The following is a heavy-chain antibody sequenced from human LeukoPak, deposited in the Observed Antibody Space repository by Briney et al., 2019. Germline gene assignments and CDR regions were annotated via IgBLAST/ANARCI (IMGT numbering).Heavy chain of an antibody. D-gene: IGHD5-24*01. V-gene: IGHV3-66*01. CDR3: ARDGYNYPYFDY. Sequence: GGSLRLSCAASGFSVSSNYMNWVRQAPGKGLEWVSVIYSGGSTYYADSVRGRFTISRDNSKNTLYLQMNSLRAEDTAIYYCARDGYNYPYFDYWGQGTLVTVSS. J-gene: IGHJ4*02. CDR2: IYSGGST. CDR1: GFSVSSNY.